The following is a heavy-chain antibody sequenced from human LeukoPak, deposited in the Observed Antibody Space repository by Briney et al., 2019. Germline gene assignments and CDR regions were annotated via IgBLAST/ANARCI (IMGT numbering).Heavy chain of an antibody. J-gene: IGHJ4*02. CDR3: ARVEGIAVAGTFLRY. CDR1: GYSISSGYY. V-gene: IGHV4-38-2*02. Sequence: SETLSLTCTVSGYSISSGYYWGWIRQPPGKGLEWIGSIYHSGSTYYNPSLKSRVTISVDASKNQFSLKLSSVTAADTAVYYCARVEGIAVAGTFLRYWGQGTLVTVSS. D-gene: IGHD6-19*01. CDR2: IYHSGST.